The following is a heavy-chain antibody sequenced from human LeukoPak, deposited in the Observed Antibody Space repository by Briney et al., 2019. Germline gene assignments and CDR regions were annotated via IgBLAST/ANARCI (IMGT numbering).Heavy chain of an antibody. CDR3: ARDRNGGSFDY. CDR2: LIVGNGNQ. Sequence: PGGSLRLSCAASGFTFSSYSMNWVRQAPGKGLERVSFLIVGNGNQHYADSVKGRFTISRDDAKNSLYLQMNSLRAEDTAVYYCARDRNGGSFDYWGQGTLVTVSS. D-gene: IGHD4-23*01. CDR1: GFTFSSYS. V-gene: IGHV3-48*01. J-gene: IGHJ4*02.